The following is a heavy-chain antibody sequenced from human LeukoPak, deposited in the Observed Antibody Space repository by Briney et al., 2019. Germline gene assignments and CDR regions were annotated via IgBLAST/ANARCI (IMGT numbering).Heavy chain of an antibody. CDR1: GFAFSSYA. Sequence: GGSLRLSCAASGFAFSSYALSWVRQAPGKGLDWVSSISVDSITYYLDSVKGRFTISRDNSKSTLYLQMHSLRAEDTALYYCAKCNLNNCREGFDIWGQGTMVTVSS. V-gene: IGHV3-23*01. D-gene: IGHD1-1*01. J-gene: IGHJ3*02. CDR3: AKCNLNNCREGFDI. CDR2: ISVDSIT.